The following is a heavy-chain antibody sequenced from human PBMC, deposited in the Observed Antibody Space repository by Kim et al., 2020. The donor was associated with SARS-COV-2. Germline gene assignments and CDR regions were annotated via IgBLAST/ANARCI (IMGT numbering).Heavy chain of an antibody. CDR3: AREGQWLVLLAYYYGMD. CDR1: GYSISSGYY. D-gene: IGHD6-19*01. CDR2: IYHSGST. V-gene: IGHV4-38-2*02. Sequence: SDTLSLTCTVSGYSISSGYYWGWIRQPPGKGLEWIGSIYHSGSTYYNPSLKSRVTISVDTSKNQFSLKLSSVTAADTAVYYCAREGQWLVLLAYYYGMD. J-gene: IGHJ6*01.